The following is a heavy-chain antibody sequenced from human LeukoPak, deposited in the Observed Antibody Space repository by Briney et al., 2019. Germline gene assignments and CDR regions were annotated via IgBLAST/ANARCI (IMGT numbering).Heavy chain of an antibody. J-gene: IGHJ4*02. CDR3: ARGKYYPVDY. D-gene: IGHD2/OR15-2a*01. CDR2: TYYRFKWYN. Sequence: SQTLSLTCAISGDSVSSNSVAWHWIRQSPSRGLEWLGRTYYRFKWYNDYAVSVNSRITINPDTSKNQVSLQLNSVTPEDTAVYYCARGKYYPVDYWGQGTLVTVSS. V-gene: IGHV6-1*01. CDR1: GDSVSSNSVA.